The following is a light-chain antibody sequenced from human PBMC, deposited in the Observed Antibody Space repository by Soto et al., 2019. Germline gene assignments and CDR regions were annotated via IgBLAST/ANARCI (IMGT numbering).Light chain of an antibody. V-gene: IGKV1-17*01. J-gene: IGKJ5*01. CDR3: QQLNSYPIT. Sequence: DIQMTQSPSSLSAYVGDRVTITCRASQGITNELGWYQQKPGKAPQRLFYAASTFPSGVPSSFSGSGSGTEFPLTITSLQPEDFATYYCQQLNSYPITFGQGTRLEI. CDR1: QGITNE. CDR2: AAS.